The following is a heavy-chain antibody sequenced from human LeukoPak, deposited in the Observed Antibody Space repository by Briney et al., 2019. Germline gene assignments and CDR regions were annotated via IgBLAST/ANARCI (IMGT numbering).Heavy chain of an antibody. CDR3: ARRTHTYGNILRYYFDY. D-gene: IGHD5-18*01. V-gene: IGHV3-7*01. J-gene: IGHJ4*02. CDR1: GFTFSSYW. CDR2: IKQDGSEK. Sequence: GGSLRLSCAASGFTFSSYWMSWVRQAPGKGLEWVANIKQDGSEKYYADSVKGRFTISRDNAKNSLYLQMNSLRDEDTAVYYCARRTHTYGNILRYYFDYWGQGTLVTVSS.